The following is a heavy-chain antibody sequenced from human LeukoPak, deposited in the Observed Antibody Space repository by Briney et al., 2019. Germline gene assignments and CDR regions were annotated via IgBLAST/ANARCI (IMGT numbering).Heavy chain of an antibody. J-gene: IGHJ6*02. CDR3: ARGGFSGYESAYYYYGMGV. D-gene: IGHD5-12*01. CDR1: GYTFTGYY. Sequence: ASVKVSCKASGYTFTGYYMHWVRQAPEQGLEWMGWINPNSGGTNYAQKFQDWVTLTRDTSISTAYMELSRLRSDDTAVYYCARGGFSGYESAYYYYGMGVWGQGTTVTVSS. V-gene: IGHV1-2*04. CDR2: INPNSGGT.